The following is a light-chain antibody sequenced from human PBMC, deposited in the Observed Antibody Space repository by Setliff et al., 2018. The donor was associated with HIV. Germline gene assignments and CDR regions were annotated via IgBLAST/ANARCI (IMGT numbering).Light chain of an antibody. CDR1: SSDVGTYNY. CDR3: SSYTSSSTYV. J-gene: IGLJ1*01. V-gene: IGLV2-14*03. CDR2: DVS. Sequence: QSVLAQPASVSGSPGQSTTISCTGTSSDVGTYNYVSWYQQHPGKAPKLIIYDVSKRPSGVSNRFSGSKSGNTASLTISGLQVEDEADYYCSSYTSSSTYVFGTGTKVTVL.